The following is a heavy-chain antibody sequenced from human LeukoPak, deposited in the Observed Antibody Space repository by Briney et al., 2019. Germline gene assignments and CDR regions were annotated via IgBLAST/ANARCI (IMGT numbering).Heavy chain of an antibody. J-gene: IGHJ4*02. CDR3: ARVTAAYDYVWGSYQD. CDR2: ISYDGSNK. V-gene: IGHV3-30-3*01. D-gene: IGHD3-16*02. Sequence: GGSLRLSCAASGFTFSSYAMHWVRQAPGKGLEWVAVISYDGSNKYYADSVKGRFTISRDNSKNTPYLQMNSLRAEDTAVYYCARVTAAYDYVWGSYQDWGQGTLVTVSP. CDR1: GFTFSSYA.